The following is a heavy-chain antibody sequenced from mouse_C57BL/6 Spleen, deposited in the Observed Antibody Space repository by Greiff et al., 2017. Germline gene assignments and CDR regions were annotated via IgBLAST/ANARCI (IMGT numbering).Heavy chain of an antibody. CDR2: IYPGSGNT. J-gene: IGHJ2*01. V-gene: IGHV1-76*01. CDR3: ARLDLDYYGSSRDYFDY. Sequence: QVQLQQSGAELVRPGASVKLSCKASGYTFTDYYINWVKQRPGQGLEWIARIYPGSGNTYYNEKFKGKATMTVDTSSSTAYMQLSSLTSEDSAVYYCARLDLDYYGSSRDYFDYWGQGTTLTVSS. D-gene: IGHD1-1*01. CDR1: GYTFTDYY.